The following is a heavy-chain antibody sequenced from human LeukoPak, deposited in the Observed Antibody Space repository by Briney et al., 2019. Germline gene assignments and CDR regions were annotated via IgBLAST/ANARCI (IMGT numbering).Heavy chain of an antibody. Sequence: SETLSLTCAVYVGSFSGYYWSWIRQPPGKGLEWIGEINHSGSTNYNPSLKSRVTISVDTSKNQFSLKLSSVTAAATAVYYCARRSSKRFNWYFDLWGRGTLVTVSS. CDR2: INHSGST. V-gene: IGHV4-34*01. D-gene: IGHD5-24*01. J-gene: IGHJ2*01. CDR3: ARRSSKRFNWYFDL. CDR1: VGSFSGYY.